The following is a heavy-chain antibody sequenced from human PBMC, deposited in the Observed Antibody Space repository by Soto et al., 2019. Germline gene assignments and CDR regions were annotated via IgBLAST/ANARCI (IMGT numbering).Heavy chain of an antibody. V-gene: IGHV4-59*01. CDR3: ARDISGDYYYYMDV. J-gene: IGHJ6*03. CDR1: GGSISSYY. Sequence: SETLSLTCTVSGGSISSYYWSWIRQPPGKGLEWIGYIYYSGSTNYNPSLKSRVTISVDTSKNQFSLKLSSVTAADTAVYYCARDISGDYYYYMDVWGKGTTVTVSS. D-gene: IGHD2-15*01. CDR2: IYYSGST.